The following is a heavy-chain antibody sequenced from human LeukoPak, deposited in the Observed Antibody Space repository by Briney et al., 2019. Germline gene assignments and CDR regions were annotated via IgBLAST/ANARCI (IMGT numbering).Heavy chain of an antibody. CDR3: ARFELDSGGYATNFDS. Sequence: GGSLRLSCVVSGFSFSDYYMNWIRQAPGKGLEWLSYISGSSSHILYADSVKGRFTISRDNAKNSLYLQMNTLRAEDTAVYYCARFELDSGGYATNFDSWGREPWSPSPQ. D-gene: IGHD3-22*01. CDR1: GFSFSDYY. V-gene: IGHV3-11*06. CDR2: ISGSSSHI. J-gene: IGHJ4*02.